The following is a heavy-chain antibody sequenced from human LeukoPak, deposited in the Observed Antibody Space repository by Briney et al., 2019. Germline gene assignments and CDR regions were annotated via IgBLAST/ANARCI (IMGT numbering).Heavy chain of an antibody. D-gene: IGHD3-9*01. J-gene: IGHJ4*02. Sequence: QPGRSLRLSCAASGFTFSSYAMSWVRQAPGKGLEWVSTISGSGCSGGSDCSTYYADSVKGRFTISRDNSKNTLDLHMNSLRAEDTAVYYCAKVLGTLTSLGRNDYWGQGTLVTVSS. CDR1: GFTFSSYA. V-gene: IGHV3-23*01. CDR3: AKVLGTLTSLGRNDY. CDR2: ISGSGCSGGSDCST.